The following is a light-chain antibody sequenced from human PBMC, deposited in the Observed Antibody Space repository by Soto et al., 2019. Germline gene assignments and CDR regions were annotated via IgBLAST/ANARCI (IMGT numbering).Light chain of an antibody. V-gene: IGKV2D-29*02. CDR3: MQSTQLPPT. CDR1: HSLLHIPGETF. J-gene: IGKJ5*01. CDR2: EVS. Sequence: DVVMTQTPLSLSVAPGQPASIYCKSSHSLLHIPGETFLFWYLQKQGQSPQVLIYEVSTRVSGVPDRFSGSGSGTDCTLEISRVETDDVGMYYCMQSTQLPPTFGQGTRLEIK.